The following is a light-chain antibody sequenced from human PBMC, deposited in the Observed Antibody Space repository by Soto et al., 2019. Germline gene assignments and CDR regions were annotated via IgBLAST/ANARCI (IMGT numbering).Light chain of an antibody. J-gene: IGKJ4*01. V-gene: IGKV3-15*01. CDR3: QQYNNWPLT. CDR2: GAS. Sequence: EIVMTQSPATLSVSPGERATLSCRASQSVAGNLAWYQQKPGQAPRLLMYGASTRATGIPARFSGSVSGTEFTLPISSLQSEDFVVYYCQQYNNWPLTFGGGTKVEIK. CDR1: QSVAGN.